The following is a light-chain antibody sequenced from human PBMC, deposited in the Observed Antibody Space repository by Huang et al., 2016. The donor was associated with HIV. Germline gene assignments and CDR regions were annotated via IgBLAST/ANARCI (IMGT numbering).Light chain of an antibody. J-gene: IGKJ4*01. CDR3: QQLNNYPPT. V-gene: IGKV1-9*01. Sequence: IQLTQSPSSLSASVGDRVTITCRASQGISSYLAWYQQKPGKAPKLLIYASSTLHSGVPARFSGSGSGTEFTLTISSLQPEDFASYYCQQLNNYPPTFGGGTKVEIK. CDR2: ASS. CDR1: QGISSY.